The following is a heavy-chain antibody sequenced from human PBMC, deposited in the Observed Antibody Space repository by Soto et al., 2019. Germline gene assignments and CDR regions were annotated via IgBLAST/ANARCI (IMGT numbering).Heavy chain of an antibody. D-gene: IGHD1-26*01. CDR1: GFTFSTYW. J-gene: IGHJ4*02. CDR3: ARDKVVGPTTLDY. V-gene: IGHV3-7*03. Sequence: GGSLSLSCVVSGFTFSTYWMSWVRQAPGKGLEWVANIKGDGSEKYYLDSVKGRFTIYRDNAKNSLYLQMNSLRAEDTAVYYCARDKVVGPTTLDYWGQGTLVTVAS. CDR2: IKGDGSEK.